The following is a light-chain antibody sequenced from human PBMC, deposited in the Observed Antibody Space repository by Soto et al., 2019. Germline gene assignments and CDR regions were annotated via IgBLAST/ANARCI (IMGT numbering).Light chain of an antibody. CDR1: QSVSSSY. J-gene: IGKJ5*01. Sequence: EIVFTQSPGTLSLSPGERATLSCRASQSVSSSYLAWYQQKLGQAPRLLIYDVSNRETGIPARFSGSGSGTDFTLTISSLGPEDFEVDYCQQRNNWTKTFGQGTRLEIK. V-gene: IGKV3-11*01. CDR3: QQRNNWTKT. CDR2: DVS.